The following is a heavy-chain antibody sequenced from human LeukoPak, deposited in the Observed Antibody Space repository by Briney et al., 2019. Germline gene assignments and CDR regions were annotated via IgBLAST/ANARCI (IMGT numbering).Heavy chain of an antibody. CDR1: GFTFSSYS. V-gene: IGHV3-48*01. J-gene: IGHJ3*02. D-gene: IGHD6-19*01. Sequence: GGSLRLSCAASGFTFSSYSMNWVRQAPGKGLEWVSYISSSSSIIYYADSVKGRFTISRDNAKNSLYLQMNSLRAEDTAVYYCAGEQWQWLYAFDIWGQGTMVTVSS. CDR2: ISSSSSII. CDR3: AGEQWQWLYAFDI.